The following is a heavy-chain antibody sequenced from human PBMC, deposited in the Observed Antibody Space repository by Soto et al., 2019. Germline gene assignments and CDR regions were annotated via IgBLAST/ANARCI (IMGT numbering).Heavy chain of an antibody. CDR3: ARDSSSTGYSAPFDS. J-gene: IGHJ4*02. V-gene: IGHV3-74*01. CDR2: INSDGRST. D-gene: IGHD3-9*01. Sequence: EVQLVESGGGLVQPGGSLRLSCAASGFTFSSHWMHWVRHAPGKGLVWVSRINSDGRSTTNADSVKGRFTISRDNARNTLYLQMNSLRAEDTAVYYCARDSSSTGYSAPFDSWGQGTLVTVAS. CDR1: GFTFSSHW.